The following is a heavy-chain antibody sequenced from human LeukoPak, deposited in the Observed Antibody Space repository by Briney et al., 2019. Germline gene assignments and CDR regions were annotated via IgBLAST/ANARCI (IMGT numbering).Heavy chain of an antibody. CDR2: IIPILGIA. J-gene: IGHJ5*02. Sequence: ASVKVSCKASGDTFSSYAISWVRQAPGQGLEWMGRIIPILGIANYAQKFQGRVTITADKSTSTAYMELSSLRSEDTAVYYCAREDGSGSYYNVHGFDPWGQGTLVTVSS. V-gene: IGHV1-69*04. D-gene: IGHD3-10*01. CDR1: GDTFSSYA. CDR3: AREDGSGSYYNVHGFDP.